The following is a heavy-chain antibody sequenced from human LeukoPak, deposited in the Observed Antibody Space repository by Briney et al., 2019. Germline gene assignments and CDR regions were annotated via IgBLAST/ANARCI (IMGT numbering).Heavy chain of an antibody. D-gene: IGHD3-9*01. J-gene: IGHJ4*02. CDR1: GFIFRNYA. CDR3: AKWGDYDILTGYYVSDF. CDR2: ITSSGDTT. V-gene: IGHV3-23*01. Sequence: GGSLRLSCAASGFIFRNYAMSWVRQAPGKGLEWVSAITSSGDTTYYADSVKGRFTTSRDNSKNTLYVEMNTLRAEDTAVYYCAKWGDYDILTGYYVSDFWGQGTLVTVSS.